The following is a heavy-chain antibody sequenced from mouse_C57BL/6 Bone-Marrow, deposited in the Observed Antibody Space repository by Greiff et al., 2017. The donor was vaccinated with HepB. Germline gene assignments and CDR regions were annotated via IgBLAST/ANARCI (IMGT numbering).Heavy chain of an antibody. Sequence: VQLQESGAELARPGASVKLSCKASGYTFTSYGISWVKQRNGQGLEWIGEIYPRSGNTYYNEKFKGKATLTADKSSSTAYMELRSLTSEDSAVYFCAYGYYGSAMGYWGKGTSVTVSS. CDR3: AYGYYGSAMGY. CDR2: IYPRSGNT. CDR1: GYTFTSYG. D-gene: IGHD2-3*01. V-gene: IGHV1-81*01. J-gene: IGHJ4*01.